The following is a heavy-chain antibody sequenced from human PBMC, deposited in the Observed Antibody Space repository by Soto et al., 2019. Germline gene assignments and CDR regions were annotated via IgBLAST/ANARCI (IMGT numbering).Heavy chain of an antibody. D-gene: IGHD2-2*01. V-gene: IGHV1-69*06. CDR3: ARGGPVIIPAATNWFDP. Sequence: QVQLVQSGPEVKKPGSSVKVSCKGSGGFNSYSISWVRQAPGQGPEWMGGIIPIFATPTYAQKFQGRVTITADKSTSTAYMELSRLTSEDTAVSYCARGGPVIIPAATNWFDPWGQGTLVSVSS. J-gene: IGHJ5*02. CDR1: GGFNSYS. CDR2: IIPIFATP.